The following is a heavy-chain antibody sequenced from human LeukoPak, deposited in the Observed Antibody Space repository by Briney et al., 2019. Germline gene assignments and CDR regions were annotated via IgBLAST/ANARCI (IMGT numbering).Heavy chain of an antibody. Sequence: PGGSLRLSCAASGFTFSSYAMSWGRQAPGKGLEWVSVVSGRGGSTYYADSVKGRFTISRDNSKDTRYLQMNSLRAEDTAVYYCAKDEGAGDSRYYFDYWGQGTLVTVSS. CDR3: AKDEGAGDSRYYFDY. J-gene: IGHJ4*02. CDR1: GFTFSSYA. CDR2: VSGRGGST. D-gene: IGHD1-26*01. V-gene: IGHV3-23*01.